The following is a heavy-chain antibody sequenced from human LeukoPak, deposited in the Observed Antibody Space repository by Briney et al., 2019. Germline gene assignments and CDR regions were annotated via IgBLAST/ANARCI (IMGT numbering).Heavy chain of an antibody. CDR2: ISGYNGNS. CDR3: ARTRSRFGELYDAYDI. J-gene: IGHJ3*02. V-gene: IGHV1-18*01. Sequence: ASVKVSCKASGYTFTNYGITWVRQAPGQGLEWMGWISGYNGNSNYAQKFQGRVTMTTDTSTSTVYMEVWSLTSDDTAVYHCARTRSRFGELYDAYDIWGQGTMVTVSS. CDR1: GYTFTNYG. D-gene: IGHD3-10*01.